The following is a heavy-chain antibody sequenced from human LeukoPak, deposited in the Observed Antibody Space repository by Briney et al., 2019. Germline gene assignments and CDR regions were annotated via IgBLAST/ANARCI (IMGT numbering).Heavy chain of an antibody. CDR2: ISSSSSYI. CDR3: AGRITGTTYFDY. CDR1: GFTFSSYS. Sequence: GGSLRLSCAASGFTFSSYSMNWVRQAPGKGPEWVSSISSSSSYIYYADSVKGRFTISRDNAKNSLYLQMNSLRAEDTAVYYCAGRITGTTYFDYWGQGTLVTVSS. J-gene: IGHJ4*02. V-gene: IGHV3-21*01. D-gene: IGHD1-7*01.